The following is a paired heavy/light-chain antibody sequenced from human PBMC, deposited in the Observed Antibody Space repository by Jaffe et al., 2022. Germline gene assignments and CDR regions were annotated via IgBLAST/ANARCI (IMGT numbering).Light chain of an antibody. J-gene: IGKJ1*01. V-gene: IGKV3-15*01. Sequence: EIVMTQSPATLSLSPGERATLSCRASQSVSSNLAWYQQKPGQAPRLLIYGASTRATGVPARFSGSGSETEFTLTISSLQSEDFAVYYCQHYNNWPPWTFGQGTTVEF. CDR1: QSVSSN. CDR2: GAS. CDR3: QHYNNWPPWT.
Heavy chain of an antibody. J-gene: IGHJ5*01. CDR2: ISSSGTYI. V-gene: IGHV3-21*01. D-gene: IGHD2-2*01. Sequence: EVQLVESGGGLVKPGGSLRLSCSASGFTFSSYRMHWVRQAPGKGLEWVSSISSSGTYIYYADSVKGRFTISRDNAKNSLSLQMNSLRVEDTAVYYCARAEGASCSPTTCYGNWFDSWGQGSLVTVSS. CDR3: ARAEGASCSPTTCYGNWFDS. CDR1: GFTFSSYR.